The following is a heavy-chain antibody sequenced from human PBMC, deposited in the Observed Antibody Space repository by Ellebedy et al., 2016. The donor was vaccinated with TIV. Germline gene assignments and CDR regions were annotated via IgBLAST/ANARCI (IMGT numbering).Heavy chain of an antibody. CDR1: GGSISSYY. J-gene: IGHJ4*02. CDR2: VYYIGST. CDR3: ARAEWELPHFDS. V-gene: IGHV4-59*01. Sequence: MPGGSLRLSCTVSGGSISSYYWNWIRQPPGKGLEWIGYVYYIGSTNYNPSLKSRVTMSVDTSKKQFSLNLSSVTAADTAVYYCARAEWELPHFDSWGQGTLVTVSS. D-gene: IGHD1-26*01.